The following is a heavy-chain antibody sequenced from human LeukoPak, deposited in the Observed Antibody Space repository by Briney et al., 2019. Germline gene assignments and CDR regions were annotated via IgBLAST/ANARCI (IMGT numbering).Heavy chain of an antibody. CDR1: GFSLTTGGVG. Sequence: KESGPTLVKPTQTLTLTCTFSGFSLTTGGVGVGWIRQPPGKALEWLALIYSNDDKRYSTSLKTRLTISKDTSKNQVVLTMTNMDPVDTGTYYCARIGSSGWYGGGLDYWGQGTLVTVSS. CDR3: ARIGSSGWYGGGLDY. CDR2: IYSNDDK. D-gene: IGHD6-19*01. J-gene: IGHJ4*02. V-gene: IGHV2-5*01.